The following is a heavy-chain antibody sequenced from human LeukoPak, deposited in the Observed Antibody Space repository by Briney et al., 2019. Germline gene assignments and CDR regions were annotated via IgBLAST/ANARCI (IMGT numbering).Heavy chain of an antibody. V-gene: IGHV4-59*08. Sequence: SETLSLTCTVSGASIRSYYWSWIRQPPGKGLEWIAYMYYTESPNYNPSLKSRVSMSGDSSRNQFSLKLNSVTAADTAVYYCARSYDTNNPQRFDYWGQGILVTVSP. CDR1: GASIRSYY. CDR2: MYYTESP. J-gene: IGHJ4*02. D-gene: IGHD3-22*01. CDR3: ARSYDTNNPQRFDY.